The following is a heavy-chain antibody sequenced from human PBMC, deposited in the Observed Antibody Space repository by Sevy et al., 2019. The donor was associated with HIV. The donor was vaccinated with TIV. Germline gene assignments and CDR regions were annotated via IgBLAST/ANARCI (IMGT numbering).Heavy chain of an antibody. CDR2: IMPTGST. V-gene: IGHV4-34*01. CDR1: GGSLTGFY. J-gene: IGHJ4*02. CDR3: ARGQWEHLY. D-gene: IGHD1-26*01. Sequence: SETLSLTCAVSGGSLTGFYWSWIRQPPGKRLEWIGEIMPTGSTSYTPSLKSRVTISVDTSKNQFCLKVTSVTAADTAVYYCARGQWEHLYWGQGSLVTVSS.